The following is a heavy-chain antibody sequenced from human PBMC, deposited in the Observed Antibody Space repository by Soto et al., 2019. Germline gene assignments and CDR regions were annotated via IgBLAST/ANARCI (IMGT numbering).Heavy chain of an antibody. J-gene: IGHJ4*02. Sequence: QVQLVQSGAEVKKPGSSVKVSCKASGGTFSSYTISWVRQAPGQGLEWMGRIIPILGIANYAQKFQGRVTITADKATSTAYMELSSRSSEDTAVYYCATITMIGKSPYWGQGTLVTVSS. V-gene: IGHV1-69*02. CDR1: GGTFSSYT. CDR2: IIPILGIA. CDR3: ATITMIGKSPY. D-gene: IGHD3-22*01.